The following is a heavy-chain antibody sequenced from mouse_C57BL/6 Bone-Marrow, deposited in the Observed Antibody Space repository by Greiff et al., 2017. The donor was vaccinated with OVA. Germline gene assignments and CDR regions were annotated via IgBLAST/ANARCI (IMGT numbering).Heavy chain of an antibody. CDR2: ILPGSGST. V-gene: IGHV1-9*01. CDR3: AKSFITTVDLVGYFDV. J-gene: IGHJ1*03. Sequence: QVQLQQSGAELMKPGASVKLSCKATGYTFTGYWIEWVKQRPGHGLEWIGEILPGSGSTNYNEKFKGKATFTADTSSNTAYMQLSSLTSEDSAVYYCAKSFITTVDLVGYFDVWGTGTTVTVSS. CDR1: GYTFTGYW. D-gene: IGHD1-1*01.